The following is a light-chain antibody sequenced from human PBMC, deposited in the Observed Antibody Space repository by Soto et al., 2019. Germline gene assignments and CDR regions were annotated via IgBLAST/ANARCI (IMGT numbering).Light chain of an antibody. J-gene: IGKJ1*01. CDR2: DAF. V-gene: IGKV3-11*01. CDR3: QQRSSWPPA. Sequence: DIVLTQSPATLSLSPGERATLSCRASQSISTSLAWYQQKPGQAPRLLINDAFNRATGIPARFSGSGSGTDSTLTISSLEPEDFAVYYCQQRSSWPPAFGQGTKVEI. CDR1: QSISTS.